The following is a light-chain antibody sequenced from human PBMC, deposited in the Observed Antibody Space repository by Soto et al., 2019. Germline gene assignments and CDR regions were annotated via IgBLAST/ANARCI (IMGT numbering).Light chain of an antibody. V-gene: IGLV1-51*01. J-gene: IGLJ1*01. CDR2: DNN. Sequence: QSVLTQPPSVSAAPGQKVTISCSGSSSNIGNNYVSWYQQLPGTAPKLLVCDNNKRPSGIPDRFSGSESGTSATLGITGLQTGDEADYYCGTWDSSLCAYVFGTGTKLTVL. CDR1: SSNIGNNY. CDR3: GTWDSSLCAYV.